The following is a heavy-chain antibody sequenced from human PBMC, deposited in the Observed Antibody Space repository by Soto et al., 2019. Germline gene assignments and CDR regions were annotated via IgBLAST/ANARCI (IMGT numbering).Heavy chain of an antibody. CDR1: GGTFSSYG. CDR3: ARETSVRGVIITSSPWFDP. J-gene: IGHJ5*02. V-gene: IGHV1-69*13. CDR2: IIPMFGRT. Sequence: SVKVSCKTSGGTFSSYGINWVRQAPGQGLEWMGGIIPMFGRTNYAQKFQDRVAITADESTNTAYMELSSLRSEDTAFYYCARETSVRGVIITSSPWFDPWGQGTLVTVSS. D-gene: IGHD3-10*01.